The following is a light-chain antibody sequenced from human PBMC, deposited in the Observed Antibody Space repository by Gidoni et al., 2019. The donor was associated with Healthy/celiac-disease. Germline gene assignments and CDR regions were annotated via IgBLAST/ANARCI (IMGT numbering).Light chain of an antibody. Sequence: QSVLTQPPSASGPPGQGVTISCSGSSSNIGSNYVYWYPQLPGTAPKRLISRNNQRPSGVPDRFSGSKSGTSASLAISGLRSEDAADYYCAAWDDSLSGPVFGGGTKLTVL. CDR3: AAWDDSLSGPV. CDR2: RNN. V-gene: IGLV1-47*01. CDR1: SSNIGSNY. J-gene: IGLJ2*01.